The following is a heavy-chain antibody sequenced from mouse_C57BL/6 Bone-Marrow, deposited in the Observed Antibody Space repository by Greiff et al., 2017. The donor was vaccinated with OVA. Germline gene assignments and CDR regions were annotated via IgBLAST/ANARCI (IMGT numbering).Heavy chain of an antibody. CDR1: GFTFSSYA. J-gene: IGHJ2*01. V-gene: IGHV5-4*01. Sequence: VQLQQSGGGLVKPGGSLKLSCAASGFTFSSYAMSWVRQTPEKRLEWVATISDGGSYTYYPDNVKGRFTISRDNAKNNLYLQMSHLKSEDTAMYYCARDIGGAAQAFFDYWGQGTTLTVSS. CDR2: ISDGGSYT. CDR3: ARDIGGAAQAFFDY. D-gene: IGHD3-2*02.